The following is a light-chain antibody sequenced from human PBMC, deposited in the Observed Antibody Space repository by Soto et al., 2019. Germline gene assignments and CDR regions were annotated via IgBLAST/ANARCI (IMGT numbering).Light chain of an antibody. CDR3: QQANNFFLSIT. CDR2: AAS. V-gene: IGKV1-12*01. J-gene: IGKJ5*01. Sequence: DIQMTQSPSSVSASVGDRVTITCRARQDISNYLAWFQQKPGHAPTLLIYAASTLQSGVPSRFSGNGSGTDFTLTISGLQPEDFATCYCQQANNFFLSITFGQGTRLETK. CDR1: QDISNY.